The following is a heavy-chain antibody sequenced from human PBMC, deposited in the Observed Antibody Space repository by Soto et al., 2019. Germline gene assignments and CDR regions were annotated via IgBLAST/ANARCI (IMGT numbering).Heavy chain of an antibody. Sequence: QVQLQESGPGLVKPSQTLSLTCTVSGGSISSGGYYWGWIRQLPGMGLEWIGYVFSGGTTYSNPSLKSRVTISLDTSKNQFSLKLSSVTAADTAVYYCARRNGVAGYFDYWGQGTLVTVSS. J-gene: IGHJ4*02. D-gene: IGHD6-19*01. CDR3: ARRNGVAGYFDY. CDR1: GGSISSGGYY. V-gene: IGHV4-31*03. CDR2: VFSGGTT.